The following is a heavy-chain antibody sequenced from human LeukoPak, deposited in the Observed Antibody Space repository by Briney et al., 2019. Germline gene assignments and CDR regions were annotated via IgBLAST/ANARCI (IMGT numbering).Heavy chain of an antibody. Sequence: PSETLSLTCAVYGGSFSGYYWSWIRQPPGKGLEWIGEINHSGSTNYNPSLKSRVTISVDTSKNQFSLKLSSVTAADTAVYYCARGLGILKVTMVRGAPQTRSWFDPWGQGTLVTVSS. D-gene: IGHD3-10*01. V-gene: IGHV4-34*01. J-gene: IGHJ5*02. CDR2: INHSGST. CDR1: GGSFSGYY. CDR3: ARGLGILKVTMVRGAPQTRSWFDP.